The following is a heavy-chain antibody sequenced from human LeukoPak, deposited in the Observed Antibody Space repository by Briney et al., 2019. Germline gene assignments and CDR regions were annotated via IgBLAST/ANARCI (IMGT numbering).Heavy chain of an antibody. V-gene: IGHV4-34*01. J-gene: IGHJ4*02. CDR3: AREAYYDILTGYDY. Sequence: SETLSLTCAVYGGPFSGYYWSWIRQPPGKGLEWIGEINHSGSTNYNPSLKSRVTISVDTSKNQFSLKLSSVTAADTAVYYCAREAYYDILTGYDYWGQGTLVTVSS. D-gene: IGHD3-9*01. CDR1: GGPFSGYY. CDR2: INHSGST.